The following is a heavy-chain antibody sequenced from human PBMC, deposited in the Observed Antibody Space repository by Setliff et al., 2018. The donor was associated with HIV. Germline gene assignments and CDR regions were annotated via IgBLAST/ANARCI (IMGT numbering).Heavy chain of an antibody. J-gene: IGHJ6*03. Sequence: GGSLRLSCAASGFTFSNYWMDWVRQAPGKGLEWVATIKQDGSEKYYVDSVKGRFTISRDNAKNSLYLQMNSLRAEDTAVYYCARMGFWSGREGDYYYYYMDVWGKGTTVTVSS. CDR3: ARMGFWSGREGDYYYYYMDV. CDR2: IKQDGSEK. D-gene: IGHD3-3*01. V-gene: IGHV3-7*03. CDR1: GFTFSNYW.